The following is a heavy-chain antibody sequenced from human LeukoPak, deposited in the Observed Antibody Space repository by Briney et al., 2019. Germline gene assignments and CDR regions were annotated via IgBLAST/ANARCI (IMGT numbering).Heavy chain of an antibody. CDR2: IYYGGST. D-gene: IGHD3-3*01. Sequence: SQTLSLTCTVSGGSISRADYYWSWIRQPPGKGLEWIGYIYYGGSTYYNPSLKSRATISVDTSKSQFSLKLSSVTAADTAVYYCARDSDFWSGYYYFDYWGQGTLVTVSS. CDR3: ARDSDFWSGYYYFDY. J-gene: IGHJ4*02. V-gene: IGHV4-30-4*08. CDR1: GGSISRADYY.